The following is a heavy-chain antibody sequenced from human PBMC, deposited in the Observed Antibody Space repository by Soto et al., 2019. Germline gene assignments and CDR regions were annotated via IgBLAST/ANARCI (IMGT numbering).Heavy chain of an antibody. CDR3: ARDPSIVVVPTRFHYYYGMDV. J-gene: IGHJ6*02. V-gene: IGHV3-33*01. CDR1: GFTFSSYG. D-gene: IGHD3-22*01. CDR2: IWYDGSNK. Sequence: GGSLRLSCAASGFTFSSYGMHWVRQAPGKGLEWVAVIWYDGSNKYYADSVKGRFTISRDNSKNTLYLQMNSLRAEDTAVYYCARDPSIVVVPTRFHYYYGMDVWGQGTTVTVSS.